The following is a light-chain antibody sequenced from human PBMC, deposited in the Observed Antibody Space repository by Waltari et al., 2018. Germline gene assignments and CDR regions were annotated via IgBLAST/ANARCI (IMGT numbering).Light chain of an antibody. Sequence: DIQMTQSPSSLSASVGYRASIPCQASQDISNSLNWYQQKPGKAPELLIYDASNLETGVPSRFSGSGSGTDFTFTISSLHSEDIGIYYCQQSDDLPWTFGQGTKVEVK. CDR1: QDISNS. CDR2: DAS. J-gene: IGKJ1*01. V-gene: IGKV1-33*01. CDR3: QQSDDLPWT.